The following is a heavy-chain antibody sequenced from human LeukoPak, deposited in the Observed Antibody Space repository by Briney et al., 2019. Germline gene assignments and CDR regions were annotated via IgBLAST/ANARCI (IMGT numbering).Heavy chain of an antibody. CDR2: INHSGST. V-gene: IGHV4-34*01. D-gene: IGHD3-22*01. J-gene: IGHJ5*02. Sequence: PSETLSLTCALYGGSFSGYYWSWIPQPPGKGLEWIGEINHSGSTNYNPSLKSRVTISVDTSKNQFSLKLSSVTAADTAVYYCARESVINYYDSSGYYYWYNWFDPWGQGTLVTVSS. CDR3: ARESVINYYDSSGYYYWYNWFDP. CDR1: GGSFSGYY.